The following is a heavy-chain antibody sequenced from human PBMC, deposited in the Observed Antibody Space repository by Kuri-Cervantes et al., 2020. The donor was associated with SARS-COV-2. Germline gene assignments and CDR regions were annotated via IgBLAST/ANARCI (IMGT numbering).Heavy chain of an antibody. CDR3: AIYCSGGSCYGDYFDY. Sequence: SVKVSCKASGGTFSSYTISWVRQAPGQGLEWMGRIIPILGIASYAQKFQGRVTMTRDTSTSTVYMELSSLRSEDTAVYYCAIYCSGGSCYGDYFDYWGQGTLVTVAS. V-gene: IGHV1-69*02. CDR2: IIPILGIA. CDR1: GGTFSSYT. J-gene: IGHJ4*02. D-gene: IGHD2-15*01.